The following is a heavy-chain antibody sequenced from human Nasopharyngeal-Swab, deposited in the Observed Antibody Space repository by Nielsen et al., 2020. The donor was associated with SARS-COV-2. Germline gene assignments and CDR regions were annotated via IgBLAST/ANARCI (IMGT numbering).Heavy chain of an antibody. J-gene: IGHJ3*02. CDR1: GFTFSSYS. CDR3: ARDPNGSGGVDAFYI. CDR2: ISSSSSTI. Sequence: ESLKISCAASGFTFSSYSLNWVRQAPGKGLEWVSYISSSSSTIYYAESVKGRFTISRDNAKNSLYLQMNSLRDEDTAVYYCARDPNGSGGVDAFYIWGQVTMVTVSS. D-gene: IGHD6-19*01. V-gene: IGHV3-48*02.